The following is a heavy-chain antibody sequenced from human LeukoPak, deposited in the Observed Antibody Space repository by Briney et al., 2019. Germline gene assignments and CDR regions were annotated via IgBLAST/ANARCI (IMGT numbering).Heavy chain of an antibody. J-gene: IGHJ3*02. Sequence: GGSLRLSCAASGFTIDDYAMHWVRQAPGKGLEWVSGISWNSGKIVYADSVKGRFTISRDNAKNSLYLQMNSLRAEDTAVYYCAKDQDSSGYYYDAFDIWGQGTMVTVSS. CDR3: AKDQDSSGYYYDAFDI. D-gene: IGHD3-22*01. CDR1: GFTIDDYA. V-gene: IGHV3-9*01. CDR2: ISWNSGKI.